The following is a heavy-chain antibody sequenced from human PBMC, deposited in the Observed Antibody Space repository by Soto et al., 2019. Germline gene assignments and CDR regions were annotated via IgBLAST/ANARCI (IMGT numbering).Heavy chain of an antibody. CDR1: GYTFTSYY. D-gene: IGHD3-22*01. CDR2: INPSGGST. V-gene: IGHV1-46*01. J-gene: IGHJ6*02. Sequence: ASVKVSCKASGYTFTSYYMHWVRQAPGQGLEWMGIINPSGGSTSYAQKFQGRVTMTRDTSTSTVYMELSSLRSEDTAVSYFVIDLYYYDSGRHPPPPPNYYYYGMDVWGQGTTVTVSS. CDR3: VIDLYYYDSGRHPPPPPNYYYYGMDV.